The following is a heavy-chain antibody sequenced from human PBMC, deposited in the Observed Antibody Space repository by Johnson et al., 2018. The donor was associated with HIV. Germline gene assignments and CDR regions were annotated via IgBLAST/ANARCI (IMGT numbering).Heavy chain of an antibody. CDR3: AKRMGGEAFDI. CDR1: GFTFSSYG. D-gene: IGHD1-26*01. J-gene: IGHJ3*02. V-gene: IGHV3-30*18. CDR2: ISYDGSNE. Sequence: QVQLVESGGGLVQPGGSLRLSCVASGFTFSSYGMHWVRQAPGKGLEWVAVISYDGSNEHYTDSVGGRFTISRDNSKNTLHLQMNSLRAEDTAVYYCAKRMGGEAFDIWGQGTMVTVSS.